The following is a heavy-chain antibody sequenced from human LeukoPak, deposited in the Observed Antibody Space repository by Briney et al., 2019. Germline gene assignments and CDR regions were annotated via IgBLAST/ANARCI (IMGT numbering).Heavy chain of an antibody. J-gene: IGHJ4*02. Sequence: ASVKVSCKASGGTFSSYAISWVRQAPGQGLEWMGGIIPIFGTANYAQKFQGRVTITTDESTSTAYMELSSLRSEDTAVYYCARGSARYDFWSGSLDYWGQGTLVTVSS. CDR2: IIPIFGTA. D-gene: IGHD3-3*01. V-gene: IGHV1-69*05. CDR3: ARGSARYDFWSGSLDY. CDR1: GGTFSSYA.